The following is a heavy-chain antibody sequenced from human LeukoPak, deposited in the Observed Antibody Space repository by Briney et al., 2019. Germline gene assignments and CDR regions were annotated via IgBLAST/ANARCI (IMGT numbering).Heavy chain of an antibody. V-gene: IGHV3-53*01. CDR2: IYPDGSA. Sequence: PGGSLRLSCAASGFTFSSYAMSWVRQAPGKGLEWISVIYPDGSAYYADSLKGRFTISRDNSKNTVYLQMNSLRAEDTAIYYCARVVVGTNLDYCDYWGQGTLATVSS. D-gene: IGHD1-1*01. CDR3: ARVVVGTNLDYCDY. J-gene: IGHJ4*02. CDR1: GFTFSSYA.